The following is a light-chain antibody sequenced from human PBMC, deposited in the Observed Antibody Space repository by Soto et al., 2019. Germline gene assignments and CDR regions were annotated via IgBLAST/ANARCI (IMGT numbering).Light chain of an antibody. J-gene: IGKJ1*01. CDR1: ESVNNNY. CDR2: AAS. V-gene: IGKV3-20*01. Sequence: ENVLTQSPGTLSLSPGEEATLSCRASESVNNNYLAWYQQMPGQAPRLLIYAASSRATGIPDRFSGRGSGTDFTLTISRLEPQDFSVYYCQQYATSPRAFGQGTKVEIK. CDR3: QQYATSPRA.